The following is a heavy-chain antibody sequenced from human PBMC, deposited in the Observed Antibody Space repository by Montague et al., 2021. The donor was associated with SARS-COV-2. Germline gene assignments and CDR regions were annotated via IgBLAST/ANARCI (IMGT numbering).Heavy chain of an antibody. V-gene: IGHV4-39*07. CDR1: GGSISSSSSY. D-gene: IGHD3-22*01. J-gene: IGHJ6*02. CDR3: ARDIRIPMLIVIQGYGMDV. CDR2: IYYSGST. Sequence: TLSLTGTVSGGSISSSSSYWGWIRQPPGMGLEWIGSIYYSGSTYYNPSLKSRITISVDTSKNQFSLRLTSVTAADTAVYYCARDIRIPMLIVIQGYGMDVWGQGTTVTVSS.